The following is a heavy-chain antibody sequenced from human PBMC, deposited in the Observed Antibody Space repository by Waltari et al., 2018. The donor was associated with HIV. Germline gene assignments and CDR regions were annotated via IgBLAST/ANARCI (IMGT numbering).Heavy chain of an antibody. D-gene: IGHD6-25*01. CDR2: SYYSWST. V-gene: IGHV4-31*03. J-gene: IGHJ6*02. CDR1: GCSISSGGYY. Sequence: VQLQESGPGLVKPSQTLSLTCTVSGCSISSGGYYWSWHRQTPGKGLEWIGYSYYSWSTYYSPSLKSRVTISGDTSKNQFSLKLSSVTAADTAVYYCARQRPLRGSSYYYYGMDVWGQGTTVTVSS. CDR3: ARQRPLRGSSYYYYGMDV.